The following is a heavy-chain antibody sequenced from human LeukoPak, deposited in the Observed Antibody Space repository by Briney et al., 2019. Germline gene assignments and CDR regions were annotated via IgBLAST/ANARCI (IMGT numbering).Heavy chain of an antibody. CDR2: ISSSGSTI. D-gene: IGHD2-2*02. CDR1: GFTFSSYE. CDR3: ARERLPKAIPPSYGMDV. Sequence: PGGSLRLSCAASGFTFSSYEMNWVRQAPGKGLEWVSYISSSGSTIYYADSVKGRFIISRDNAKNSLYLQMNSLRAEDTAVYYCARERLPKAIPPSYGMDVWGKGTTVTVSS. J-gene: IGHJ6*04. V-gene: IGHV3-48*03.